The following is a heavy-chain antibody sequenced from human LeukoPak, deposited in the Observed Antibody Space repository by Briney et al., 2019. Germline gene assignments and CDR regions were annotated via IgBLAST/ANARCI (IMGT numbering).Heavy chain of an antibody. CDR1: GFTFSSYW. J-gene: IGHJ3*02. Sequence: PGGSLRLSCAASGFTFSSYWMSWFRQAPGKGLEWVANIKQDGSEKYYVDSVKGRFTISRDNAKNSLYLQMNSLRAEDTAVYYCARPQYSRGYDAFDIWGQGTMVTVSS. D-gene: IGHD6-19*01. V-gene: IGHV3-7*01. CDR2: IKQDGSEK. CDR3: ARPQYSRGYDAFDI.